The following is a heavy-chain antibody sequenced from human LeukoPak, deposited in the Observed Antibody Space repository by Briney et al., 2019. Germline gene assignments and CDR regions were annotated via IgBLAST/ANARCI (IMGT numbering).Heavy chain of an antibody. Sequence: SETLSLTCTVSGGSISSGGYYWSWIRQHPGKGLEWIGYIYYSGSTNYNPSLKSRVTISVDTSKNQFSLKLSSVTAADTAVYYCARTGDSNAFDIWGQGTMVTVSS. CDR1: GGSISSGGYY. J-gene: IGHJ3*02. D-gene: IGHD4-17*01. CDR3: ARTGDSNAFDI. V-gene: IGHV4-61*08. CDR2: IYYSGST.